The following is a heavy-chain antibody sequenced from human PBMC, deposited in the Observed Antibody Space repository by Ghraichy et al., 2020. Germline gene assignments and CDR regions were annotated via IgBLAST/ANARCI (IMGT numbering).Heavy chain of an antibody. CDR1: GGSISSSSYY. CDR2: VYYSGST. J-gene: IGHJ3*02. V-gene: IGHV4-39*01. D-gene: IGHD2-2*01. Sequence: SQTLSLTCTVSGGSISSSSYYWGWIRQPPGKGLEWIGNVYYSGSTYYNPSLKSRVTVSIDTSTNQFLLNLSSVTAADTAVYYCARVHCSSSTCYFPDAFDIWGQGTMVTVSS. CDR3: ARVHCSSSTCYFPDAFDI.